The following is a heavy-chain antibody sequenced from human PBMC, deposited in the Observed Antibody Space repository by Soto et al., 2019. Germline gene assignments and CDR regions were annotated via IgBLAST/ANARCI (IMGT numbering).Heavy chain of an antibody. Sequence: GGSLRLSCAASGFTCSSYGMHWVRQAPGKGLEWVAVIWYDGSNKYYADSVKGRFTISRDNSKNTLYLQMNSLRAEDTAVYYCARVKYYYDSPGAFDIWGQGTMVTVSS. CDR1: GFTCSSYG. D-gene: IGHD3-22*01. V-gene: IGHV3-33*01. CDR3: ARVKYYYDSPGAFDI. CDR2: IWYDGSNK. J-gene: IGHJ3*02.